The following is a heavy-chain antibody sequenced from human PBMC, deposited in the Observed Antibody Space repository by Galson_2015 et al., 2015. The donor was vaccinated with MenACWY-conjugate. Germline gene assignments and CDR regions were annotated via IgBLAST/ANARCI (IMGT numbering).Heavy chain of an antibody. CDR3: ARVLSSGWTRQFDY. CDR2: LSYDGNNK. Sequence: SLRLSCAASGFTFSHYGMHWVRQAPGKGLEWVTALSYDGNNKYYADSVKGRFTISRDNSKNTVSLQMNGLTTEDTAVYFCARVLSSGWTRQFDYWGQGTLVAVSS. D-gene: IGHD6-19*01. J-gene: IGHJ4*02. CDR1: GFTFSHYG. V-gene: IGHV3-30*03.